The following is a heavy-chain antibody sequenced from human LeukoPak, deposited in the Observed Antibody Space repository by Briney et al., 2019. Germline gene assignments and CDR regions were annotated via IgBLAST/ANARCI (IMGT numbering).Heavy chain of an antibody. V-gene: IGHV3-23*01. Sequence: PGGSLRLSCAASGFTFSSYGMSWVRQAPGKGLEWVSAISGSGGSTYYADSVEGRFTISRDNSKNTLYLQMNSLRAEDTAVYYCARDGFPEYYMDVWGKGTTVTVSS. CDR2: ISGSGGST. CDR3: ARDGFPEYYMDV. J-gene: IGHJ6*03. D-gene: IGHD3-10*01. CDR1: GFTFSSYG.